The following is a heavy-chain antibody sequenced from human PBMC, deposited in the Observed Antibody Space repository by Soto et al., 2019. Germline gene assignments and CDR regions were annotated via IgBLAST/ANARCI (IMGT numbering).Heavy chain of an antibody. J-gene: IGHJ5*02. CDR1: GFTFSSYA. D-gene: IGHD2-2*01. CDR2: ISYDGSNK. CDR3: ARDPLKTSTGGWFDP. Sequence: QVQLVESGGGVVQPGRSLRLSCAASGFTFSSYAMHWVRQAPGKGLEWVAVISYDGSNKYYEDSVKGRFTISRDNSKNTLYLQMNSLRAEDTAVYYCARDPLKTSTGGWFDPWGQGTLVTVSS. V-gene: IGHV3-30-3*01.